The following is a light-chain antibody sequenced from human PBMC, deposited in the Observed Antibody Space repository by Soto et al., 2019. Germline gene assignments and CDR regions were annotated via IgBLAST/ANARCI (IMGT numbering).Light chain of an antibody. J-gene: IGLJ2*01. CDR2: GNS. V-gene: IGLV1-40*01. CDR1: SSNIGAGYD. Sequence: QSVLTQPPSVSGAPGQRVTISRTGSSSNIGAGYDVHWYQQLPGTAPKLLIYGNSNRPSGVPDRFSGSKSGTSASLAITGLQAEDEADYYCQSYDSSEGVVFGGGTKLTVL. CDR3: QSYDSSEGVV.